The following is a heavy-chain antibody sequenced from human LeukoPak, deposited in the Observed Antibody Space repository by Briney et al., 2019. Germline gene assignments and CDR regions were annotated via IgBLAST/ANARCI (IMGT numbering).Heavy chain of an antibody. D-gene: IGHD1-20*01. Sequence: GGSLRLSCAASGFTFSSYAMGWVRQAPGKGLEWVSAISGSGGSTYYADSVKGRFTISRDNAKNSLYLQMNSLRAEDTAVYYCARDEYNWNVDAFDIWGQGTVVTVSS. J-gene: IGHJ3*02. CDR2: ISGSGGST. V-gene: IGHV3-23*01. CDR3: ARDEYNWNVDAFDI. CDR1: GFTFSSYA.